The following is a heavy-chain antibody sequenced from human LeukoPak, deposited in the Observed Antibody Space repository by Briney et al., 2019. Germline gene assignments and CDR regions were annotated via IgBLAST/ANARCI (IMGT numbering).Heavy chain of an antibody. CDR3: ARGREGTAMVTDLDY. J-gene: IGHJ4*02. CDR1: GGSFSGYY. D-gene: IGHD5-18*01. CDR2: INHSGST. V-gene: IGHV4-34*01. Sequence: SETLSLTCAVYGGSFSGYYWSWIRQPPGKGLEWIGEINHSGSTSYNPSLKSRVTISVDTSKNQFSLKLSSVTAADTAVYYCARGREGTAMVTDLDYWGQGTLVTVSS.